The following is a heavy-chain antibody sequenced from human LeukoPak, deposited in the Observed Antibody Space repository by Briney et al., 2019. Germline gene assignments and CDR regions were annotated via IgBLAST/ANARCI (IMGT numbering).Heavy chain of an antibody. CDR3: AKVPADFWSGYYAGPFDY. J-gene: IGHJ4*02. CDR2: IRGSGGST. V-gene: IGHV3-23*01. CDR1: GFTFSSYG. D-gene: IGHD3-3*01. Sequence: GGSLRLAWAASGFTFSSYGMSWVRQAQGEVLEWVSAIRGSGGSTYYADSVKGRFTISRDNSKNTLYLQMNSLRAEDTAVYYCAKVPADFWSGYYAGPFDYWGQGTLVTVSS.